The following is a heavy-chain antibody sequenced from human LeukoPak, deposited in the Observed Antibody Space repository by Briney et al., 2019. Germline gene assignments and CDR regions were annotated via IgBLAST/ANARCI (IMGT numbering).Heavy chain of an antibody. CDR3: ARGIAMTGPFDY. V-gene: IGHV3-9*03. CDR1: GFTFDDYA. J-gene: IGHJ4*02. CDR2: ISWNSGYV. Sequence: GGSLRLSCTDSGFTFDDYAMHWVRQAPGKGLEWVSGISWNSGYVVYADSVKGRFTISRDNAKNSLYLQMNSLRAEDMALYLCARGIAMTGPFDYWGQGTLVTVSS. D-gene: IGHD6-19*01.